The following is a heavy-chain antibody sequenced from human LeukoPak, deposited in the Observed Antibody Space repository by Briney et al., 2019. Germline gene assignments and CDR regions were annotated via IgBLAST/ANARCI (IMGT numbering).Heavy chain of an antibody. CDR3: ARGEAAAATLFDY. J-gene: IGHJ4*02. CDR1: GYTFTGCY. V-gene: IGHV1-2*06. Sequence: ASVKVSCKASGYTFTGCYMHWVRQAPGQGLEWMGRINPNSGGTNYAQKFQGRVTMTRDTSISTAYMELSRLRSDDTAVYYCARGEAAAATLFDYWGQGTLVTVSS. CDR2: INPNSGGT. D-gene: IGHD6-13*01.